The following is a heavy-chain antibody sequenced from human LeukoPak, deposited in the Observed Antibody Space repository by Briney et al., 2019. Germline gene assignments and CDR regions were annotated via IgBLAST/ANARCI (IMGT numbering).Heavy chain of an antibody. J-gene: IGHJ4*02. CDR2: INPNSGGT. D-gene: IGHD3-22*01. CDR3: ARDTTDYYDSSGYYPHFEY. V-gene: IGHV1-2*02. Sequence: ASVKVSCKASGYTFTGYYMHWVRQAPGQGLEWMGWINPNSGGTNYAQKFQGRVTMTRDTSISTAYMELSRLRSDDTAVYYCARDTTDYYDSSGYYPHFEYWGQGTLVTVSS. CDR1: GYTFTGYY.